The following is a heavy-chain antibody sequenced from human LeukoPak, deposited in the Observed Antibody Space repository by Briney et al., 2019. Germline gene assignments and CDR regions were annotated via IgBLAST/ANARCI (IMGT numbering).Heavy chain of an antibody. Sequence: PGGSLRLSCAASGFSFSSYGMHWVRQASGKGLELVAFIRYDGNEKYYAGSVQGRFTVARDNSKNTLYLEMNSLRADDTAVYYCAKDRPTVYSSSWLHFLDSWGQGTLVTVSS. CDR3: AKDRPTVYSSSWLHFLDS. CDR2: IRYDGNEK. D-gene: IGHD6-13*01. J-gene: IGHJ4*02. CDR1: GFSFSSYG. V-gene: IGHV3-30*02.